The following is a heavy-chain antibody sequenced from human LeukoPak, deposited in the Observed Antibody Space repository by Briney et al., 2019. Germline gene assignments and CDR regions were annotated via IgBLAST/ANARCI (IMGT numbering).Heavy chain of an antibody. CDR2: VKKDGSTQ. D-gene: IGHD2-15*01. CDR3: ATTPGSCSGGSCSKSDY. CDR1: GFTFSDYW. J-gene: IGHJ4*02. V-gene: IGHV3-7*01. Sequence: GGSLRLSCAASGFTFSDYWMSWVRQAPGKGLEWVACVKKDGSTQYYVDSVKGRFTISRDNAKNSLYLQMNSLRAEDTAVYYCATTPGSCSGGSCSKSDYWGQGTLVTVSS.